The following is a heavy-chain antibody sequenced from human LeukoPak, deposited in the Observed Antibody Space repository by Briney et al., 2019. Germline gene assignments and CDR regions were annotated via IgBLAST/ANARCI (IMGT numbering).Heavy chain of an antibody. D-gene: IGHD1-14*01. CDR3: AKGDDHAGTSWVDP. CDR2: TSNDGSYK. J-gene: IGHJ5*02. CDR1: GFTFSSYG. V-gene: IGHV3-30*18. Sequence: GGSLRLSCAASGFTFSSYGIHWVRLPPGKGLEWVAATSNDGSYKYSADSVRGRFTISRDNSKNTVYLQMNSLRAEDTAVYYCAKGDDHAGTSWVDPWGRGTLVTVSS.